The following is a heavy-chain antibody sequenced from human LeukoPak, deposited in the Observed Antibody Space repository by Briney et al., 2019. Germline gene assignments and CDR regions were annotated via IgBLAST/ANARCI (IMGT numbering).Heavy chain of an antibody. CDR3: ARITGTGYYYMDV. CDR1: GFTFSSYG. CDR2: IWYDGSNK. J-gene: IGHJ6*03. D-gene: IGHD1-20*01. V-gene: IGHV3-33*01. Sequence: PGGSLRLSCAASGFTFSSYGMPWVRQAPGKGLEWVAVIWYDGSNKYYADSVKGRFTISRDNSKNTLYLQMNSLRAEDTAVYYCARITGTGYYYMDVWGKGTTVTVSS.